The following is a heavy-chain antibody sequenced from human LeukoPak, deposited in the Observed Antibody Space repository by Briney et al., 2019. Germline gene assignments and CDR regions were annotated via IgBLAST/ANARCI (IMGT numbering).Heavy chain of an antibody. D-gene: IGHD3-10*01. CDR2: IYYSGST. J-gene: IGHJ5*02. V-gene: IGHV4-39*07. Sequence: PSETLSLTCTVSGGSISNSSYYWGWIRQPPGKGLEWIGSIYYSGSTNYNPSLKSRVTISVDTSKNQFSLKLSSVTAADTAVYYCARSGPVWFGELRPWGQGTLVTVSS. CDR1: GGSISNSSYY. CDR3: ARSGPVWFGELRP.